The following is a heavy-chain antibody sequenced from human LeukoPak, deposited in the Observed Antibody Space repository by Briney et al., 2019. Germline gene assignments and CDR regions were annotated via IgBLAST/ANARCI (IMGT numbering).Heavy chain of an antibody. CDR1: GFTFSGYS. J-gene: IGHJ6*03. CDR3: ARGQGDFWSGSYYYYYMDV. D-gene: IGHD3-3*01. CDR2: ISGSSGTI. V-gene: IGHV3-48*04. Sequence: GGSLRLSCAASGFTFSGYSMVWVRQAPGKGLEWISYISGSSGTIYNADSVTGRFTISRDNAKNSLYLQMNSLRAEDTGLYYCARGQGDFWSGSYYYYYMDVWGKGTTVTVSS.